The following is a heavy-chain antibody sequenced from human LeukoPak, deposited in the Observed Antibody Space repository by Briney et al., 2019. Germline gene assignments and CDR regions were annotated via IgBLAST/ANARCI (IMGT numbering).Heavy chain of an antibody. CDR1: GFTFSSYW. CDR2: IKQDGSEK. CDR3: AREAYCGGDCYSLVDY. Sequence: GGSLRLSCAASGFTFSSYWMSWVRQAPGKGLEWVANIKQDGSEKYYVDSVKGRFTISRDNAKNSLYLQMNSLRAEDTAVYYCAREAYCGGDCYSLVDYWGQGTLVTVSS. V-gene: IGHV3-7*01. D-gene: IGHD2-21*02. J-gene: IGHJ4*02.